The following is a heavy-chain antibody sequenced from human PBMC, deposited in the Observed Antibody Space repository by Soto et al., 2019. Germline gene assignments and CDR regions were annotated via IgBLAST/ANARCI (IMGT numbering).Heavy chain of an antibody. CDR3: ARGLHGDYAPGSRFAY. J-gene: IGHJ4*02. CDR1: GDSVSSNSAA. D-gene: IGHD4-17*01. V-gene: IGHV6-1*01. Sequence: SQTLSLTCAISGDSVSSNSAAWNWIRQSPSRGLEWLGRTYYRSKWYNDYAVSVKSRITINPDTSKNHFSLQLNSVTPEDTAVFYCARGLHGDYAPGSRFAYWGQGTLVTVSS. CDR2: TYYRSKWYN.